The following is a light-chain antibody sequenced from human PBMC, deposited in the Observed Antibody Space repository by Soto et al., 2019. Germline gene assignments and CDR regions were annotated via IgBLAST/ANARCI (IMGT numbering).Light chain of an antibody. CDR1: QSASSSY. V-gene: IGKV3-20*01. Sequence: EIVLTQSPGTLSLSPGERAALSCRASQSASSSYLAWYQQKPGQAPRLLIYGASSRATGIPDRFSGSGSGTHFTITISRLEPEDFAVYYCQQFGSSREYSFGQGTKLEIK. CDR2: GAS. CDR3: QQFGSSREYS. J-gene: IGKJ2*03.